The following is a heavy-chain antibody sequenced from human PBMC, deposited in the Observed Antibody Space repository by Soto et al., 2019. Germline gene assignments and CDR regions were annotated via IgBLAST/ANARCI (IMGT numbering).Heavy chain of an antibody. Sequence: PGGSLRLSCAASGFTFSSYAMSWVRQAPGKGLEWVSAISGSGGSTYYADSVKGRFTISRDNSKNTLYLQMNSLRADDTAVYYCAKDRPQSYYGSGRVFDYWGQGTLVTVSS. V-gene: IGHV3-23*01. CDR1: GFTFSSYA. D-gene: IGHD3-10*01. CDR3: AKDRPQSYYGSGRVFDY. CDR2: ISGSGGST. J-gene: IGHJ4*02.